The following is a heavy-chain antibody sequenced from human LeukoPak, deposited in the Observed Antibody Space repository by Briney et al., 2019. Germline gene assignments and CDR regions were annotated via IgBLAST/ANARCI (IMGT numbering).Heavy chain of an antibody. J-gene: IGHJ6*03. CDR1: GFTFRDYY. CDR2: ISNRGNNI. V-gene: IGHV3-11*04. D-gene: IGHD6-19*01. Sequence: PGGSLRLSCAASGFTFRDYYMAWIRQAPGKGLEWVSYISNRGNNIYYADSVKGRFTISRDNAKNSLYLQMNSLRAEDTAVYYCGRYGLGYYYMDVWGKGTTVTVSS. CDR3: GRYGLGYYYMDV.